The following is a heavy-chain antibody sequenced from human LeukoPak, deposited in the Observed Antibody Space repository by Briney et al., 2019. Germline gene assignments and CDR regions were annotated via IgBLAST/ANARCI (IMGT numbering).Heavy chain of an antibody. J-gene: IGHJ4*02. V-gene: IGHV4-39*01. CDR1: GGSISSTTYH. CDR2: VSYTGNT. Sequence: PSETLSLTCTVSGGSISSTTYHWAWIRQPPGRGLEWIGSVSYTGNTYYNPSLQSRVTLSVDTSKSHFSLTLTSVTAADTSVYYCARHDCTDGVCFKDFDYWGQGTLVTVSS. D-gene: IGHD2-8*01. CDR3: ARHDCTDGVCFKDFDY.